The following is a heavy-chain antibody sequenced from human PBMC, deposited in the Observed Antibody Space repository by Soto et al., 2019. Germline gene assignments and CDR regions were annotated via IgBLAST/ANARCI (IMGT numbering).Heavy chain of an antibody. CDR1: GGSISSYY. V-gene: IGHV4-4*07. CDR3: AREEYYYDSSGYYYLSFDY. D-gene: IGHD3-22*01. CDR2: IYTSGST. Sequence: PSETLSLTCTVSGGSISSYYWSWIRQPAGKGLEWIGRIYTSGSTNYNPSLKSRVTMSVDTSKNQFSLKLSSVTAADTAVYYCAREEYYYDSSGYYYLSFDYWGQGTQVTVSS. J-gene: IGHJ4*02.